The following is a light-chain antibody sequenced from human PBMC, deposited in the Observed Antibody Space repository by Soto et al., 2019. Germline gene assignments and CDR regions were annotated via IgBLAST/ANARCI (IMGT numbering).Light chain of an antibody. CDR1: TSDFGFYNY. Sequence: QSALTQPASVSGSPGQSITISCTGTTSDFGFYNYVSWYQHHPGKAPKLLIYEVTNRHSEVSNRFSGSKSGNTASLTISGLQAEDEADYYCSSYTSSTDYVFGTGTKVTVL. CDR2: EVT. CDR3: SSYTSSTDYV. V-gene: IGLV2-14*01. J-gene: IGLJ1*01.